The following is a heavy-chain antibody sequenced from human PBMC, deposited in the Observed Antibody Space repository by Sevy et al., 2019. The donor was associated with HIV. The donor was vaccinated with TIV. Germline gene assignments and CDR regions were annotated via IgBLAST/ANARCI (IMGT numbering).Heavy chain of an antibody. D-gene: IGHD2-21*02. J-gene: IGHJ4*02. CDR3: AKHNAYWGGDGYPPLYYFDY. CDR1: GFTFSNYA. CDR2: ISGSGYST. V-gene: IGHV3-23*01. Sequence: GGSLRLSCAASGFTFSNYAMSWVRQAPGKGLEWVSAISGSGYSTYYADSVTGRFTIARDKSKNTLYLQINSLRAGDTALYYCAKHNAYWGGDGYPPLYYFDYWGQGTLVTVSS.